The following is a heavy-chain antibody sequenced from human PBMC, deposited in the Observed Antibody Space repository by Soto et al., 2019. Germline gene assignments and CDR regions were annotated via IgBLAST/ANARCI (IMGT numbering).Heavy chain of an antibody. CDR1: GFTFSIYA. CDR2: ISGSGGST. V-gene: IGHV3-23*01. J-gene: IGHJ4*02. D-gene: IGHD2-2*03. Sequence: EVQLLESGGGLVQPGGYLRLSCAASGFTFSIYAMSWVRQAPGKGLEWVSAISGSGGSTYYADSVKGRFTISRDNSKNTLNLQMNSLRAEDTAVYYCSKEGGYCRSTSCYGRVYYWGQGTLFTVSS. CDR3: SKEGGYCRSTSCYGRVYY.